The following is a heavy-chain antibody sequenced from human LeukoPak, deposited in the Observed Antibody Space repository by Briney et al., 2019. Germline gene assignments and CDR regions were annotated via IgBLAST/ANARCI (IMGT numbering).Heavy chain of an antibody. Sequence: SETLSLTCIVSGGSISSSSYNWGWIRQPPGKGLEWIGSIYYSGTTYYNPSLKSRLTISVDTSKNQFSLKLSSVTAADTAVYYCARGRYYDFWSGYYTKSYFDYWGQGTLVTVSS. CDR3: ARGRYYDFWSGYYTKSYFDY. CDR1: GGSISSSSYN. V-gene: IGHV4-39*01. D-gene: IGHD3-3*01. J-gene: IGHJ4*02. CDR2: IYYSGTT.